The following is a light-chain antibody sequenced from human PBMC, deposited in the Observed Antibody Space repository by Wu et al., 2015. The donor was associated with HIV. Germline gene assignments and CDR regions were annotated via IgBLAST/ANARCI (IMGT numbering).Light chain of an antibody. CDR3: QQYYSWPLA. Sequence: IVLTQSPATLSVSPGERATLSCRASQTIARFLAWYQQSPGQAPRLLIYDASTRATGXPARFSGSGSASEFTLTINTCSLKILAVYYCQQYYSWPLAFGQGTKVEIK. V-gene: IGKV3-15*01. J-gene: IGKJ1*01. CDR2: DAS. CDR1: QTIARF.